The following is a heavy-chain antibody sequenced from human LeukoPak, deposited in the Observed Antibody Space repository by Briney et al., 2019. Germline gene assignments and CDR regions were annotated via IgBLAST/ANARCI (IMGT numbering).Heavy chain of an antibody. CDR1: RYTFSSYA. V-gene: IGHV1-3*04. CDR3: ANARWVKYQLPLDY. CDR2: INTGNANT. D-gene: IGHD2-2*01. J-gene: IGHJ4*02. Sequence: GASVKVSCKASRYTFSSYAMNWVRQAPGQRLEWLGWINTGNANTKYSQEFQGRVTMARDTSATTAYMELSGLRSEDTAVYYCANARWVKYQLPLDYWGQGTLVTVSS.